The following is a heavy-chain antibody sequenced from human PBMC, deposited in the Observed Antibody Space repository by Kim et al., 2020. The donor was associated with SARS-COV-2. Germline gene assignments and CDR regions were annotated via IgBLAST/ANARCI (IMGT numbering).Heavy chain of an antibody. CDR1: GGTFTSYA. V-gene: IGHV1-69*13. D-gene: IGHD3-10*01. Sequence: SVKVSCKASGGTFTSYAVNWVRQAPGQGLEWMGGIIPIFATANYAQKFQGRVTITADESTSTAYMELSSLRSEDTAVYFCAGDYGSGNYYNKYYFDYWGQGTLVTVSS. CDR2: IIPIFATA. CDR3: AGDYGSGNYYNKYYFDY. J-gene: IGHJ4*02.